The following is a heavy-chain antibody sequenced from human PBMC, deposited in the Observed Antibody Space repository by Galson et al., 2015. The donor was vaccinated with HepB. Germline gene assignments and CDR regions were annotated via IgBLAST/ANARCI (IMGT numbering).Heavy chain of an antibody. D-gene: IGHD2-2*01. CDR3: AKDANIVVVPAALDY. J-gene: IGHJ4*02. CDR1: GFTFSSYG. CDR2: ISYDGSNK. V-gene: IGHV3-30*18. Sequence: LRLSCAASGFTFSSYGMHWVRQAPGKGLEWVAVISYDGSNKYYADSVKGRFTISRDNSKNTLYLQMNSLRAEDTAVYYCAKDANIVVVPAALDYWGQGTLVTVSS.